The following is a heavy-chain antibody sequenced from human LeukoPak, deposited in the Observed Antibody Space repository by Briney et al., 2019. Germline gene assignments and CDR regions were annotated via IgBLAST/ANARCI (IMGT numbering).Heavy chain of an antibody. D-gene: IGHD1-26*01. CDR3: ARSGFATDSHFDY. Sequence: ASVKVSCKASGYTFTNYDINWVRQAPGQGPEWMGRMNPNSGRTGYAQKFQGRVTMTRDTSITTAYMELRSLRSEDTAVYFCARSGFATDSHFDYWGQGTLVTVSS. J-gene: IGHJ4*02. CDR2: MNPNSGRT. V-gene: IGHV1-8*01. CDR1: GYTFTNYD.